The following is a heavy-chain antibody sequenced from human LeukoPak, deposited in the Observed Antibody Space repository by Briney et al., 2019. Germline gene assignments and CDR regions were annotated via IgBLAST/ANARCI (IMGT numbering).Heavy chain of an antibody. Sequence: SETLSLTCTVSGYSISSGYYWGWIRQPPGKGLEWIGSIYHSGSTYYNPSLKSRVTISVDTSKNQFSLKLSSVTAADTAVYYCAREIAYYYDSSGYRDAFGIWGQGTMVTVSS. CDR1: GYSISSGYY. V-gene: IGHV4-38-2*02. D-gene: IGHD3-22*01. CDR2: IYHSGST. J-gene: IGHJ3*02. CDR3: AREIAYYYDSSGYRDAFGI.